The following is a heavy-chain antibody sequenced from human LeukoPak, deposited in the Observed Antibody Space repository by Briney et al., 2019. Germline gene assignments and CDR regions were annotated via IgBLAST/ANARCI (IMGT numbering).Heavy chain of an antibody. D-gene: IGHD1-26*01. J-gene: IGHJ4*02. V-gene: IGHV3-20*04. CDR1: GFTFDDYG. CDR3: ARAGYSGSYQEY. CDR2: INWNGGST. Sequence: PGGSLRLSCAASGFTFDDYGMSWVRHAPGKGLEWVSGINWNGGSTGYADSVKGRFTISRDNAKNSLYLQMNSLRAEDTALYYCARAGYSGSYQEYWGQGTLVTVSS.